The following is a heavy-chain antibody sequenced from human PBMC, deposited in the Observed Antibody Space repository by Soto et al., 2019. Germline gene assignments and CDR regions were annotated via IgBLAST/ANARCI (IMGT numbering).Heavy chain of an antibody. CDR1: GGSIRSYY. CDR2: IFYSGST. CDR3: ARGAADTAMVDS. J-gene: IGHJ4*02. Sequence: KSSETLSLTCTVSGGSIRSYYWTWIRQPPGKGLEWLGYIFYSGSTFYNPSLKSRVTISIHPSKSQFSLQLTSVTAADTAVYYCARGAADTAMVDSWGQGTLVTVSS. V-gene: IGHV4-59*01. D-gene: IGHD5-18*01.